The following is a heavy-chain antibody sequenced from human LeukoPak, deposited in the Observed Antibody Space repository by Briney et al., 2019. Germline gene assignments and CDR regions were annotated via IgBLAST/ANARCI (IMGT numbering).Heavy chain of an antibody. CDR1: GYTFTSYD. CDR2: MNPNSGNT. CDR3: ARDDNIAVAGLKVYYYYMDV. D-gene: IGHD6-19*01. V-gene: IGHV1-8*03. Sequence: GASVKVSCKASGYTFTSYDINWVRQATGQGLEWMGWMNPNSGNTGYAQKFQGRVTITRNTSISTAYMELSSLRSEDTAVYYCARDDNIAVAGLKVYYYYMDVWGKGTTVTVSS. J-gene: IGHJ6*03.